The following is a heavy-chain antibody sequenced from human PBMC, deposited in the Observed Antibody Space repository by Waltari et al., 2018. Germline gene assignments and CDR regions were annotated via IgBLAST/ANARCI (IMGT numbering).Heavy chain of an antibody. V-gene: IGHV4-39*01. CDR3: ATYVGASIGTAAFDV. CDR2: ISNTGAT. CDR1: GGSITHNRHY. Sequence: QLHLQESGPGLVTPSETLSLTCSVSGGSITHNRHYWGWIRQPPGKGLAWAATISNTGATYNNPSLKSRVTISGDTSKNQFSLKLNSVTAADTAVYYCATYVGASIGTAAFDVWGQGTMVTVSS. D-gene: IGHD3-16*01. J-gene: IGHJ3*01.